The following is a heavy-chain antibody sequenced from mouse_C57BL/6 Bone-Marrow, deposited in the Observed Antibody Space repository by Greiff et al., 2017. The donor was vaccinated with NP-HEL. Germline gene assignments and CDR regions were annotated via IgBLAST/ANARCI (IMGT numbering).Heavy chain of an antibody. D-gene: IGHD1-1*01. CDR3: TRRSYGSSYYAMDY. V-gene: IGHV1-5*01. J-gene: IGHJ4*01. CDR1: GYTFTSYW. CDR2: IYPGNSDT. Sequence: EVQLQQSGTVLARPGASVKMSCKTSGYTFTSYWMHWVKQRPGQGLEWIGAIYPGNSDTSYNQKFKGKAKLTAVTSASTAYMELSSLTNEDSAVYYCTRRSYGSSYYAMDYWGQGTSVTVSS.